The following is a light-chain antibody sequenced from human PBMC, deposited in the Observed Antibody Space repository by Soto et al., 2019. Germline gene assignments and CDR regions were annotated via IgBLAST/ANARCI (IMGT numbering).Light chain of an antibody. Sequence: QSVLTQSSSASASLGSSVKLTCTLSSGHITSIIAWHQQQPGKAPRYLMRLEGSGNYNKGSGIPDRFSGSSSGADRCLTISNLQFEDEADYYCETWDTNTRVFGGGTQLTVL. CDR1: SGHITSI. CDR3: ETWDTNTRV. V-gene: IGLV4-60*02. J-gene: IGLJ2*01. CDR2: LEGSGNY.